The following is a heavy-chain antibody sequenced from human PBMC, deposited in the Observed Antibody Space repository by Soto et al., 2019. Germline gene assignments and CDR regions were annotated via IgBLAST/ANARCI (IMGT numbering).Heavy chain of an antibody. J-gene: IGHJ5*02. D-gene: IGHD2-2*01. CDR3: ARDRDIVVVPAALNWFDP. Sequence: SVKVSCKASGGTFSSYTISWVRQAPGQGLEWMGRIIPILGIANYAQKFQGRVTITADKSTSTAYMELSSLRSEDTAVYYCARDRDIVVVPAALNWFDPWGQGTLVTVSS. V-gene: IGHV1-69*04. CDR2: IIPILGIA. CDR1: GGTFSSYT.